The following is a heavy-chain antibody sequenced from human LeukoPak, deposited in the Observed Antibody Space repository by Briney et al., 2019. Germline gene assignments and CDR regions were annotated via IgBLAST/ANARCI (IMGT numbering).Heavy chain of an antibody. CDR2: ISYDGGNK. V-gene: IGHV3-30*18. J-gene: IGHJ4*02. D-gene: IGHD5-24*01. Sequence: GGSLRLSGAVSGFTYSSYGVHWVRQAPGKGLEWVAVISYDGGNKYYADSVKGRFTISRENSKNTLYPQMNSLRAEDTGVYYYAKDGYEMATISVSDYWGQGTLVTVSS. CDR3: AKDGYEMATISVSDY. CDR1: GFTYSSYG.